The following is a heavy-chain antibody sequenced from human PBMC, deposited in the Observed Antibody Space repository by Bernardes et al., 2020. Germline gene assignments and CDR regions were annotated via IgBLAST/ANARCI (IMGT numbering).Heavy chain of an antibody. CDR3: ASRTPKEGPTVTTGWYFEL. CDR2: INSTAGST. CDR1: VFTFYGYV. D-gene: IGHD4-17*01. J-gene: IGHJ2*01. V-gene: IGHV3-20*01. Sequence: GESLRLSCAASVFTFYGYVMSWVRQAPGKGLEWVSVINSTAGSTVYADSVKGRFTISRDNAKNSLYLQMNSLRAEDTALNHCASRTPKEGPTVTTGWYFELWGRGTLVTVSS.